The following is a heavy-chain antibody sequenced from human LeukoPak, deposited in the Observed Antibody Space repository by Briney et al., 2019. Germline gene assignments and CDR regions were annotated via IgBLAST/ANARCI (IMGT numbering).Heavy chain of an antibody. CDR2: ISWNSGSI. V-gene: IGHV3-9*01. CDR1: GFTFDDYA. Sequence: PGGSLRLSCAASGFTFDDYAMHWVRQAPGKGLEWVSGISWNSGSIDYADSVEGRFTISRDNAKNSLYLQMNSLRAEGTALYDCAKGMYYDFWSGYIDYWGQGTLVTVSS. CDR3: AKGMYYDFWSGYIDY. D-gene: IGHD3-3*01. J-gene: IGHJ4*02.